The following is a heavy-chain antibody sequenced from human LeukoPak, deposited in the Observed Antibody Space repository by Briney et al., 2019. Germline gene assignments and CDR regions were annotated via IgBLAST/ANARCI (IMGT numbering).Heavy chain of an antibody. CDR2: ISAYNGNT. V-gene: IGHV1-18*01. Sequence: ASVKVSCKASGYTFTSYGISWVRQAPGQGLEWMGWISAYNGNTNYAQKLQGRVTMTTDTSTSTAYMELRSLRSDDTAVYYCARPGITMVRGVIRGGPFDYWGQGTLVTVSS. D-gene: IGHD3-10*01. CDR3: ARPGITMVRGVIRGGPFDY. J-gene: IGHJ4*02. CDR1: GYTFTSYG.